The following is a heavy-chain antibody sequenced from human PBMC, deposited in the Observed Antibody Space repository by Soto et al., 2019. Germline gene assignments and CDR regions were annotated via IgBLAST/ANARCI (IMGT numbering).Heavy chain of an antibody. J-gene: IGHJ4*02. D-gene: IGHD5-12*01. CDR1: GGSLGSYY. V-gene: IGHV4-4*07. Sequence: SETLSLTCTVSGGSLGSYYWNWIRQPAGKGLEWIGRIYTSGTTNYSPSLKSRVTMSIDRSKNQFSLKLSSVTAADTAVYYCARERWLQFTDYWGQGTLVTVS. CDR2: IYTSGTT. CDR3: ARERWLQFTDY.